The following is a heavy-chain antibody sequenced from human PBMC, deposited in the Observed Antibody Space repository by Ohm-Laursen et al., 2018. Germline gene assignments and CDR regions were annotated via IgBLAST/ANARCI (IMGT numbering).Heavy chain of an antibody. CDR1: GFTFSDYY. CDR2: IDSSGSII. V-gene: IGHV3-11*01. J-gene: IGHJ4*02. Sequence: SLRLFCAASGFTFSDYYMTWIRQAPERGLEWVSYIDSSGSIIYYADSMKGRFTISRDNAKNSLYLHMNSLRAEDTAVYYCARGRRSVGTGSGDYWGQGTLVTVSS. D-gene: IGHD6-19*01. CDR3: ARGRRSVGTGSGDY.